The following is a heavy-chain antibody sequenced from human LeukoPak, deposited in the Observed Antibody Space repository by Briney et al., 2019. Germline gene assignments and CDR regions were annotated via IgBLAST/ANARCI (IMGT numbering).Heavy chain of an antibody. CDR3: ARDRLTSDAFDI. CDR1: GFTFNSYW. Sequence: PGGSLGLSCAASGFTFNSYWMHWVRQAPGKGLVWVSRINSDGSGTSDADFVKGRFTISRDNSKNTLYLQMNSLRAEDTAMYYCARDRLTSDAFDIWGQGTMVTVSS. J-gene: IGHJ3*02. CDR2: INSDGSGT. V-gene: IGHV3-74*01. D-gene: IGHD3-10*01.